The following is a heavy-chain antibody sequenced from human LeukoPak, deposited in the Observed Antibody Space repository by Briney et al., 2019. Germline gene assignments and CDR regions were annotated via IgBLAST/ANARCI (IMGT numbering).Heavy chain of an antibody. D-gene: IGHD6-13*01. CDR3: ARGEAAAGIDY. CDR1: GGSISSCGYS. V-gene: IGHV4-30-2*01. CDR2: IYHSGST. J-gene: IGHJ4*02. Sequence: SQTLSLTCAVSGGSISSCGYSWSWIRQPPGKGLEWIGYIYHSGSTYYNPSLKSRVTISVDRSKNQFSLKLSSVTAADTAVYYCARGEAAAGIDYWGQGTLVTVSS.